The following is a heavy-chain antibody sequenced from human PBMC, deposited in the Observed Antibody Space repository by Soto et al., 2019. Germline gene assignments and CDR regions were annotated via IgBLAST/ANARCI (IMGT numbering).Heavy chain of an antibody. V-gene: IGHV3-64*07. CDR3: ARGFEYYDFWSGPTPAVYFDL. J-gene: IGHJ2*01. D-gene: IGHD3-3*01. CDR2: ISSNGGST. CDR1: GFTFSSYA. Sequence: VQLVESGGGVVQPGRSLRLSCAASGFTFSSYAMHWVRQAPGKGLEYVSAISSNGGSTYYADSVKGRFTISRDNSKNTLYLQMGSLRAEDMAVYYCARGFEYYDFWSGPTPAVYFDLWGRGTLVTVSS.